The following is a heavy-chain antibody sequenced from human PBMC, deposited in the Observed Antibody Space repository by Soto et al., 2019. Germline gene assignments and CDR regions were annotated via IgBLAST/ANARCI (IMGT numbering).Heavy chain of an antibody. J-gene: IGHJ4*02. CDR1: GFTVSSNY. D-gene: IGHD5-12*01. CDR3: ARGGEGDGYNWDYFDY. V-gene: IGHV3-53*01. CDR2: IYSGGST. Sequence: EVQLVESGGGLIQPGGSLRLSCAASGFTVSSNYMSWVRQAPGKGLEWVSVIYSGGSTYYADSVKGRFTISRDNSKNTLYLQMNSLRAEDKAVYYCARGGEGDGYNWDYFDYWGQGTLVTVSS.